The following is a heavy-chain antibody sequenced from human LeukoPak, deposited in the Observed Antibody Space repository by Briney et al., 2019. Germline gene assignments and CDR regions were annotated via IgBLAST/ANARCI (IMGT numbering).Heavy chain of an antibody. CDR3: ARDYYDSGGSSWFDP. CDR2: IKQDGSEK. Sequence: GGSLRLSCAASGFTFSTYEMSWVRQAPGKGLEWVAYIKQDGSEKYYVDSVKGRFTISRDNAKNSLYLQVNSLRAEDTAVYYCARDYYDSGGSSWFDPWGQGTLVTVSS. V-gene: IGHV3-7*01. J-gene: IGHJ5*02. D-gene: IGHD3-22*01. CDR1: GFTFSTYE.